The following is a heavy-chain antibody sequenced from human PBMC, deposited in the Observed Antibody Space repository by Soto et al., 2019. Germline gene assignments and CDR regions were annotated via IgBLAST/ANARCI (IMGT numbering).Heavy chain of an antibody. Sequence: PGGSLRLSCAASGFTFSNYAMSWVRQAPGKGLEWVSAIRGSGGSTYYADYVKGQFTISRDNSKNTLYLQMNSLRAEDTAVYYCAKDLSYFDFWSGSPFDPWGQGTLVTVSS. CDR3: AKDLSYFDFWSGSPFDP. V-gene: IGHV3-23*01. D-gene: IGHD3-3*01. CDR1: GFTFSNYA. CDR2: IRGSGGST. J-gene: IGHJ5*02.